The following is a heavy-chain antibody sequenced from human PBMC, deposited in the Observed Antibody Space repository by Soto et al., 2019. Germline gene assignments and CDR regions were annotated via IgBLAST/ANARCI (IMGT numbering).Heavy chain of an antibody. CDR3: AAGVTTFDY. V-gene: IGHV1-24*01. Sequence: ASVKVSCKVSGTSLSGLPMHWVRQAPGKGLEWMGSLDYEEGERSFAHRFQGRLTVTEDTSTDTAYMELSSLMSEDTAVYYCAAGVTTFDYWGQGTLVTVSS. D-gene: IGHD4-17*01. CDR1: GTSLSGLP. CDR2: LDYEEGER. J-gene: IGHJ4*02.